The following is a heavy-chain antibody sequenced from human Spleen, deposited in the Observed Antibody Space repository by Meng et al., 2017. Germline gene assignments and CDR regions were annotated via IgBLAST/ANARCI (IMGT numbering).Heavy chain of an antibody. J-gene: IGHJ3*02. CDR3: AREKGGDYGASRRYVAFDI. CDR2: ISSNGGST. CDR1: GFTFSSYG. V-gene: IGHV3-64*01. D-gene: IGHD4/OR15-4a*01. Sequence: GESLKISCAASGFTFSSYGLQWVRQAPGKGLEYVSAISSNGGSTYYANSVKGRFTISRDNSKNTLYLQMGSMRAEDMAVYYCAREKGGDYGASRRYVAFDIWGPGTMVTVSS.